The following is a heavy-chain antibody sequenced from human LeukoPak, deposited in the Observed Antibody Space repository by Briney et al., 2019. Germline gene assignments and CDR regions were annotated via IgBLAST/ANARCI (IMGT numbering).Heavy chain of an antibody. CDR2: IKQDGSEK. V-gene: IGHV3-7*04. J-gene: IGHJ4*02. CDR3: ARGGLRYFDCFDY. D-gene: IGHD3-9*01. CDR1: GFTFSSYW. Sequence: GGSLRLSCAASGFTFSSYWMSWVRQAPWKGLEWVANIKQDGSEKYYVDSVRGRFTISRDNAKNSLYLQMNSLRAEDTAVYYCARGGLRYFDCFDYWGQGTLVTVSS.